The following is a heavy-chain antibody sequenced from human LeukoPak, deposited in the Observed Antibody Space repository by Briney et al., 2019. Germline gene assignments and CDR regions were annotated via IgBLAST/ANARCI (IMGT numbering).Heavy chain of an antibody. V-gene: IGHV3-23*01. CDR1: GFTFSNYA. Sequence: GGSLRLSCAAPGFTFSNYAMSWVRQAPGKGLEWVSGISGSGDSTYYADSVRGRFTISRDNRENTLYLQMKSLRAEDTAIYYCAKREGYGRVDYWGQGILVAVSS. J-gene: IGHJ4*02. D-gene: IGHD2-15*01. CDR2: ISGSGDST. CDR3: AKREGYGRVDY.